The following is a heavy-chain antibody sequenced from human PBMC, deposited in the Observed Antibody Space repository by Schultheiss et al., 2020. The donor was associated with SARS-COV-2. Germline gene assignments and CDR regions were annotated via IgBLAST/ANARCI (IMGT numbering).Heavy chain of an antibody. D-gene: IGHD3-16*01. CDR2: IYYSGST. J-gene: IGHJ5*02. Sequence: LRLSCTVSGGSVSSGVYYWSWIRQPPGKGLEWIGYIYYSGSTYYNPSLKSLGTISVDTSKNQFSLKLSSVTAADTAVYYCARVGGHPVYNWFDPWGQGTLVTVSS. CDR1: GGSVSSGVYY. CDR3: ARVGGHPVYNWFDP. V-gene: IGHV4-31*01.